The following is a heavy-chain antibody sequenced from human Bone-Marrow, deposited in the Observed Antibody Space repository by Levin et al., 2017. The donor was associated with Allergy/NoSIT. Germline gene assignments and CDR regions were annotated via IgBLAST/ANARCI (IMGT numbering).Heavy chain of an antibody. CDR1: GFTFDDYA. CDR3: AKDGTVRGNDAFDS. Sequence: GGSLRLSCAASGFTFDDYAMHWVRQAPGKGLEWVSGISWNSGSIGYADSVKGRFTISRDNAKNSLYLQMNSLRAEDTALYYCAKDGTVRGNDAFDSWGQGTMVTVSS. V-gene: IGHV3-9*01. CDR2: ISWNSGSI. D-gene: IGHD3-10*01. J-gene: IGHJ3*02.